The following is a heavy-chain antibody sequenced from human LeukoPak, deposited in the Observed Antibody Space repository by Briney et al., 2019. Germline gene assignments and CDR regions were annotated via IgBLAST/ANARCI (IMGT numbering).Heavy chain of an antibody. CDR2: IYYSGST. D-gene: IGHD2-2*01. Sequence: SETLSLTCTVSGASIRSYYWSWIRQPAGKGLEWIGYIYYSGSTYYNPSLKSRVTISVDTSKNQFSLKLSSVTAADTAVYYCARATCSSTSCYYAFDIWGQGTMVTVSS. CDR1: GASIRSYY. J-gene: IGHJ3*02. CDR3: ARATCSSTSCYYAFDI. V-gene: IGHV4-59*06.